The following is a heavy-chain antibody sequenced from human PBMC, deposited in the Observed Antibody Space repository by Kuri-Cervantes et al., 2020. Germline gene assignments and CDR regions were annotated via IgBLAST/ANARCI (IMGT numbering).Heavy chain of an antibody. Sequence: SVKVSCKASGYTFTYRYLHWVRQAPGQALEWMGWITPFNGNTNYAQKFQDRVTITRDRSMSTAYMELSSLRSEDTAVYYCAREKPSSSIYYYNYYMDVWGKGTTVTVSS. J-gene: IGHJ6*03. CDR1: GYTFTYRY. D-gene: IGHD6-6*01. V-gene: IGHV1-45*02. CDR2: ITPFNGNT. CDR3: AREKPSSSIYYYNYYMDV.